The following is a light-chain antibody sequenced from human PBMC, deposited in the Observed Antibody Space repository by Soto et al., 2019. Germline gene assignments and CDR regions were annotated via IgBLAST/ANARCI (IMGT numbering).Light chain of an antibody. CDR2: SNN. Sequence: QSVLNQPPSVSGTPGQRVTISCSGSSSNIGSNTVNWYQQLPGTAPKLLIYSNNQRPSGVPDRFSGSKSGTSASLAISGLQSEDEADYYCAAWDDSLNGVVFGGGTKVTVL. CDR3: AAWDDSLNGVV. V-gene: IGLV1-44*01. J-gene: IGLJ2*01. CDR1: SSNIGSNT.